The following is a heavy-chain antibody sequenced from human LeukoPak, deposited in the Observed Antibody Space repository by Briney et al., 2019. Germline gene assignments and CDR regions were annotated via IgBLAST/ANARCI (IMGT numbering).Heavy chain of an antibody. CDR2: IKEDGTEK. V-gene: IGHV3-7*01. CDR1: GFTFTKYW. J-gene: IGHJ4*02. CDR3: ADVVRGY. Sequence: GGSLRLSCAASGFTFTKYWMSWVRQAPGKGLEWLAKIKEDGTEKYYVDSVKGRFTISRDNAKNSLSLQMNSLRADDTAIYFCADVVRGYWGQGILVTVSS. D-gene: IGHD2-21*01.